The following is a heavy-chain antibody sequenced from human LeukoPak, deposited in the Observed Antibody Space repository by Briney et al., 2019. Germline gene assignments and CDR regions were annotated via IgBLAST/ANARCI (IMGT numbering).Heavy chain of an antibody. J-gene: IGHJ4*02. V-gene: IGHV3-21*01. CDR2: ISSSGSYI. CDR1: GFTFSSYS. Sequence: GGSLRLSCAASGFTFSSYSMNWVRQAPGKGLEWVSSISSSGSYIYYADSVKGRFTISRDNAKNSLYLQMNSLRAEDTAVYYCARQVYCGGDCCYSTPVDYWGQGTLVTVSS. D-gene: IGHD2-21*02. CDR3: ARQVYCGGDCCYSTPVDY.